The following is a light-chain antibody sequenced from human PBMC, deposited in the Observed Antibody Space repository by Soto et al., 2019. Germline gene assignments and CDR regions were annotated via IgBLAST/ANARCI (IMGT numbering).Light chain of an antibody. CDR2: DVT. CDR3: CSHAGGSSWV. J-gene: IGLJ3*02. Sequence: QSALTQPRSVSGSPGQSVTISCTGTIGDDGAYDRVSWYQHHPTKAPKLIIYDVTNRPSGVPYRFSGSKSGSRASLTISGLQAEDEADYYCCSHAGGSSWVFGGGTKLAVL. V-gene: IGLV2-11*01. CDR1: IGDDGAYDR.